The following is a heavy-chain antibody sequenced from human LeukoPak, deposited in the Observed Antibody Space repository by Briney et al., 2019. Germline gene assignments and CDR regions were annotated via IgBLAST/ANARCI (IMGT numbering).Heavy chain of an antibody. CDR3: ASSRWLQPRGFAY. CDR1: GFTFSDYY. D-gene: IGHD5-24*01. Sequence: PGGSLRLSCAASGFTFSDYYMSWIRQAPGKGLEWVSYISSSGSTIYYADSVKGRFTISRDNAKNSLYLQMNSLRAEDTAVYYCASSRWLQPRGFAYWGQGTLVTVSS. V-gene: IGHV3-11*01. CDR2: ISSSGSTI. J-gene: IGHJ4*02.